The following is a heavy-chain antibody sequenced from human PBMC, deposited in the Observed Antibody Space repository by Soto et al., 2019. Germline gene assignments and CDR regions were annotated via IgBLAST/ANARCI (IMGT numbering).Heavy chain of an antibody. V-gene: IGHV3-23*01. Sequence: PGGSLRLSCAASGFTFSSYAMSWVRQAPGKGLEWVSAISGSGGSTYYADSVKGRFTISRDNSKNTLYLQMNSLRAEDTAVYYCAKEELEMSSYYYYGMDVWGQGTTVTVYS. D-gene: IGHD1-1*01. CDR3: AKEELEMSSYYYYGMDV. J-gene: IGHJ6*02. CDR2: ISGSGGST. CDR1: GFTFSSYA.